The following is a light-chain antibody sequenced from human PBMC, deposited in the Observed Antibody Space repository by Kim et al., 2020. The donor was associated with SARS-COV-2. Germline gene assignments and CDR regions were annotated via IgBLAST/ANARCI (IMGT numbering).Light chain of an antibody. CDR1: QGIASW. V-gene: IGKV1-12*01. J-gene: IGKJ5*01. CDR2: AAS. CDR3: QQSNNFPIT. Sequence: DVQMTQSPSSVSASVGDTVTITCRASQGIASWLAWYQQKPGKAPKLLIYAASALQSGVPSRFSGSGSGREFTLTIRSLQPEDVATYFCQQSNNFPITFGQGTRLRL.